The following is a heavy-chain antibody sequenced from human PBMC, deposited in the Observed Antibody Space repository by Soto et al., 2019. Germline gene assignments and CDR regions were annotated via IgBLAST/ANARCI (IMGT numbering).Heavy chain of an antibody. Sequence: PGGSLRLSCAASGFTFSSYGMHWVRQAPGKGLEWVAVISYDGSNKYYADSVKGRFTISRDNSKNTLYLQMNSLRAEDTAVYYCAKDPFGRAAGLFDYWGQGTLVTVSS. CDR3: AKDPFGRAAGLFDY. CDR1: GFTFSSYG. V-gene: IGHV3-30*18. J-gene: IGHJ4*02. CDR2: ISYDGSNK. D-gene: IGHD6-13*01.